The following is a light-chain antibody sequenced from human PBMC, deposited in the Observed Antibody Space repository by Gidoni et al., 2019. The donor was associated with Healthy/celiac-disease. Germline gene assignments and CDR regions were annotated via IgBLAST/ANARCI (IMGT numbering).Light chain of an antibody. CDR3: CSYAGSYTFGV. V-gene: IGLV2-11*01. CDR1: SSDVGGYNY. CDR2: DVS. J-gene: IGLJ3*02. Sequence: QSALTQPRSVFGSPGQSVTISCTGTSSDVGGYNYVSWYQQHPGKAPKLLIYDVSKRPSGVPDRFSGSKSGNTASLTISGLPAEDEADYYCCSYAGSYTFGVFGGGTKLTVL.